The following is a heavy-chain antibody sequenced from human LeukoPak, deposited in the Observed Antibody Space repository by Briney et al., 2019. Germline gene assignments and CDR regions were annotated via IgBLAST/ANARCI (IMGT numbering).Heavy chain of an antibody. V-gene: IGHV3-33*08. Sequence: GGSLRLSCAASGFTFRTYGMHWVRQAPGKGLEWVAIISYDGSKKDYADSVKGRFTISRDNAKNSPYLQMNSLRAEDTAVYHCARDVAPEGFDYWGQGTLVTVSS. J-gene: IGHJ4*02. D-gene: IGHD1-14*01. CDR1: GFTFRTYG. CDR3: ARDVAPEGFDY. CDR2: ISYDGSKK.